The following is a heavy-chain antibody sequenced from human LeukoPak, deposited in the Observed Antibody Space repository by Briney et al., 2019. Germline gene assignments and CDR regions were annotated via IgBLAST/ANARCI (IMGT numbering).Heavy chain of an antibody. CDR2: VYTSGSP. CDR3: ARGSVAPDY. V-gene: IGHV4-4*07. Sequence: KPSETLSLTCTVSGASISGYYWNWIRQPAGKGLEWIGRVYTSGSPNYNPSLKSRLTMSVDTSKNQFSLKLSSVTAADTAVYYCARGSVAPDYWGQGTLVTVSS. D-gene: IGHD4-23*01. J-gene: IGHJ4*02. CDR1: GASISGYY.